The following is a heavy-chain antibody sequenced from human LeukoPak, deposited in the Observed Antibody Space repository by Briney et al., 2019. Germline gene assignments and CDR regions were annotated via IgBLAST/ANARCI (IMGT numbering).Heavy chain of an antibody. D-gene: IGHD5-24*01. Sequence: SETLSLTCTVSSGSISSGRFSWGWIRQPAGKGLEWIGRISASGSTKYNPSLKSRFTMSIDRTTNQCSLKLHSVTAADTAVYYCAREGYISNWFDPWGQGTLVTVSS. CDR3: AREGYISNWFDP. CDR1: SGSISSGRFS. CDR2: ISASGST. J-gene: IGHJ5*02. V-gene: IGHV4-61*02.